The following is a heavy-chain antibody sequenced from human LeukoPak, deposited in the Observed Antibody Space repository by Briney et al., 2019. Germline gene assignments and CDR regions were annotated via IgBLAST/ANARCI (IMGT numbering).Heavy chain of an antibody. Sequence: SETLSLTCTVSGGSISSGDYYWSWIRQPPGKGLEWIGYIYYSGSTYYNPSLKSRVTISVDTSKNQFSLKLSSVTAADTAVYYCARGHYYDSSGYYPLFDYWGQGTLVTVS. V-gene: IGHV4-30-4*01. J-gene: IGHJ4*02. CDR1: GGSISSGDYY. CDR2: IYYSGST. CDR3: ARGHYYDSSGYYPLFDY. D-gene: IGHD3-22*01.